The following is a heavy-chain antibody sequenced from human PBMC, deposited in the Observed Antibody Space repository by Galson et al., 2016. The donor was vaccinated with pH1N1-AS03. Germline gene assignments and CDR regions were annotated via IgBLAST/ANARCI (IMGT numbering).Heavy chain of an antibody. CDR2: ISGYDGHT. CDR3: AREGMDVATGVLPDAFDL. J-gene: IGHJ3*01. CDR1: GYTFVNYG. Sequence: SVKVSCKASGYTFVNYGISWVRRAPGQGLEWMGWISGYDGHTGYAQKFQGRVTMTTDTSTNTAYMELSSLTSDDTAIYFCAREGMDVATGVLPDAFDLWGQGTVLIVSS. D-gene: IGHD5-12*01. V-gene: IGHV1-18*01.